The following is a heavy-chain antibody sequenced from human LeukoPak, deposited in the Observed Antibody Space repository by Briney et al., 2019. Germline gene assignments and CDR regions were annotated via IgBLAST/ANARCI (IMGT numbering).Heavy chain of an antibody. J-gene: IGHJ5*02. V-gene: IGHV4-4*07. CDR3: ARDLYCSSTSCRANNWFDP. D-gene: IGHD2-2*01. CDR1: GGSISSYY. CDR2: IYTSGST. Sequence: SETLSLTCTVSGGSISSYYWSWIRQPAGKGLEWIGRIYTSGSTNYNPSLKSRVTISVDKSKNQFSLKLSSVTAADTAVYYCARDLYCSSTSCRANNWFDPWGQGTLVTVSS.